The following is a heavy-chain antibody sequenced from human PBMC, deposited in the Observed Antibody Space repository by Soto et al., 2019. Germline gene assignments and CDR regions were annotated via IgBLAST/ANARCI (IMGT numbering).Heavy chain of an antibody. V-gene: IGHV4-38-2*01. CDR1: GYSISSGYY. D-gene: IGHD3-22*01. CDR3: ARVGPWVPYYYDSSPYTFENWFDP. J-gene: IGHJ5*02. CDR2: IYHGGST. Sequence: PSEILSLTCAVSGYSISSGYYWGWLRQPPGKGLEWIGGIYHGGSTYYNPSLNSRVTLSIDMTNNHVSLILNSVTAADTAVYYCARVGPWVPYYYDSSPYTFENWFDPWGQGTLVTVS.